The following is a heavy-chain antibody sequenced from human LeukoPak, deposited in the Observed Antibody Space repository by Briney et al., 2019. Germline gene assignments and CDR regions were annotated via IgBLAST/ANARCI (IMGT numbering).Heavy chain of an antibody. Sequence: SQTLTLSSAISGDSIFTNTVAWNWIRQSPSRGLEWLGRTYYRSKWSFDYAVSVKSRITINADTSKNQFSLQLSSVTPEDTAVYYCARGKYTSSVPWAEGTRVTVSS. D-gene: IGHD6-6*01. CDR3: ARGKYTSSVP. CDR2: TYYRSKWSF. J-gene: IGHJ5*02. CDR1: GDSIFTNTVA. V-gene: IGHV6-1*01.